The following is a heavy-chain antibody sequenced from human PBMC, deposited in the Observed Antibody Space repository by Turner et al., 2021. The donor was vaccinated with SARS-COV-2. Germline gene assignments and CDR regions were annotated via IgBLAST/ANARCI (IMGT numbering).Heavy chain of an antibody. CDR3: ARFGGYRGDNDS. V-gene: IGHV3-66*01. Sequence: EVQQVESGGGLVQPGGSLRLSCAASGLTVSSNYMSWVRQVPGKGLELVSVIYRGGSTYYADSVNGRFTISRDNSKNTLYLQMNSLRAEDTAVYYCARFGGYRGDNDSWGQGTLVTVSS. CDR1: GLTVSSNY. D-gene: IGHD3-10*01. CDR2: IYRGGST. J-gene: IGHJ4*02.